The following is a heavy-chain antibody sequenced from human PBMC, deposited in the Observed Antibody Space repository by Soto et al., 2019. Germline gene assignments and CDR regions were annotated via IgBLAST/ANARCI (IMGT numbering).Heavy chain of an antibody. J-gene: IGHJ6*02. Sequence: GASVKVSCKASGGTFSSYAISWVRQAPGQGLEWMGGIIPIFGTANYAQKFQGRVTITADESTSTAYMELSSLRSEDTAVYYCARSKRQYCGGDCYWHYYYYGMDVWGQGTTVTVSS. V-gene: IGHV1-69*13. D-gene: IGHD2-21*02. CDR1: GGTFSSYA. CDR3: ARSKRQYCGGDCYWHYYYYGMDV. CDR2: IIPIFGTA.